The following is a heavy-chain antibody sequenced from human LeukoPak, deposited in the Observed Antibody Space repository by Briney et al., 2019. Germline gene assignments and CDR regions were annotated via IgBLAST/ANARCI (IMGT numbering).Heavy chain of an antibody. CDR1: GFTFRNYW. V-gene: IGHV3-74*01. J-gene: IGHJ4*02. CDR2: INSDGSTT. Sequence: GGSLRLSCAASGFTFRNYWMHWVRQAPGKGLVWVSRINSDGSTTNYADSVKGRFTISRDNAKNTLYLQMNGLRAEDTAVYYCARVYGDFDYWGQGTLVTVSS. CDR3: ARVYGDFDY. D-gene: IGHD4-17*01.